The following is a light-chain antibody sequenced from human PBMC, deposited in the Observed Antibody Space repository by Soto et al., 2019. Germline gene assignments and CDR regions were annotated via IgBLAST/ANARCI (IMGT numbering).Light chain of an antibody. CDR1: HSVNSN. CDR2: GAS. Sequence: EIVMTQSPATLSVSPGERATLSCRASHSVNSNLAWYQQRPGQAPRLLISGASTRATGVPARFSGSGSETEITLTISSLQSEDFAVYYWQQYNNWWTFGQGTKVEIK. V-gene: IGKV3-15*01. J-gene: IGKJ1*01. CDR3: QQYNNWWT.